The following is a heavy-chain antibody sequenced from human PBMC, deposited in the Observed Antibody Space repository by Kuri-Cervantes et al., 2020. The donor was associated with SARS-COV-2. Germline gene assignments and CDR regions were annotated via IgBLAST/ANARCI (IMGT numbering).Heavy chain of an antibody. J-gene: IGHJ4*02. V-gene: IGHV4-39*01. Sequence: GSLRLSCTVSGGSISSSSYYWGWIRQPPGKGLEWIGSIYYSGSTYYDPSLKSRVTISVDTSKNQFSLKLSSVTAADTAVYYWARHEQWLPAFDYWGQGTLVTVSS. D-gene: IGHD6-19*01. CDR3: ARHEQWLPAFDY. CDR2: IYYSGST. CDR1: GGSISSSSYY.